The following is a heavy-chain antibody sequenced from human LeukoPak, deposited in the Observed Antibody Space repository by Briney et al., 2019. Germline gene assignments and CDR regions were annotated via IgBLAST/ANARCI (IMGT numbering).Heavy chain of an antibody. CDR2: IYYSGST. CDR3: ANFRYISGFFDY. V-gene: IGHV4-59*01. Sequence: SETLSLTCTVSGGSISSYYWSWIRQPPGKGLEWIGYIYYSGSTNYNPSLKSRVTISVDTSKNQFSLRLSSVTAADTAVYYCANFRYISGFFDYWGQGTLVPVSS. J-gene: IGHJ4*02. CDR1: GGSISSYY. D-gene: IGHD6-19*01.